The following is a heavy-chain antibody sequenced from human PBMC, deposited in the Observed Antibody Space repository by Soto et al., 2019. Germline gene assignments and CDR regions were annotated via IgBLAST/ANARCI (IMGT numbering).Heavy chain of an antibody. J-gene: IGHJ5*02. V-gene: IGHV1-18*01. Sequence: AAVKVSCNTSGYTFSNYGITWVRQAPGQPLEWLGWISLYSDGTNYAQKFQGRVSMTTDTSTTTAYMELRSLRSDDTAVYYCARVVPGAEAWFGPWGQGTLVTVSS. CDR1: GYTFSNYG. D-gene: IGHD2-2*01. CDR2: ISLYSDGT. CDR3: ARVVPGAEAWFGP.